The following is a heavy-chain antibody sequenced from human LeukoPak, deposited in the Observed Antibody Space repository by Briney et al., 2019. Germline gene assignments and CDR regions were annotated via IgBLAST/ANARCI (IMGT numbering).Heavy chain of an antibody. CDR1: GFTFSQYW. D-gene: IGHD3-22*01. CDR3: AYYDSSGYFYGRLRY. CDR2: ISAGGGTI. Sequence: GGSLRLSCAASGFTFSQYWMSWVRQTPGKGLEWVSGISAGGGTILYADSVKGRFTISRDNSKNTLYLHMDNLRVEDTAVYFCAYYDSSGYFYGRLRYWGQGTPVTVSS. J-gene: IGHJ4*02. V-gene: IGHV3-23*01.